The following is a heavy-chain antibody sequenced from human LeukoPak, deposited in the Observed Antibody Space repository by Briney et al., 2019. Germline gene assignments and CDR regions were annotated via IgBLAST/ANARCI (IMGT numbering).Heavy chain of an antibody. CDR2: IIPILGIA. CDR3: ARARAAARGNWFDP. Sequence: ASVKVSCKASGYTFTSYGISWVRQAPGQGLEWMGRIIPILGIANYAQKFQGRVTITADKSTSTAYMELSSLRSEDTAVYYCARARAAARGNWFDPWGQGTLVTVSS. J-gene: IGHJ5*02. V-gene: IGHV1-69*04. CDR1: GYTFTSYG. D-gene: IGHD6-13*01.